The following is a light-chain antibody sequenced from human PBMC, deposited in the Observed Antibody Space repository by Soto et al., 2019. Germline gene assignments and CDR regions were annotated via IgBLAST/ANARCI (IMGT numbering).Light chain of an antibody. CDR2: KAS. Sequence: DIQMTQSPSTLSGSVGDRVTITCRASQTISSWLAWYQQKPGKAPKLLIYKASTLKSGVPSRFSGSGSGTEFTLTISRLQPDDFETYYCQHYNSYSEACGQGTKVELK. J-gene: IGKJ1*01. V-gene: IGKV1-5*03. CDR3: QHYNSYSEA. CDR1: QTISSW.